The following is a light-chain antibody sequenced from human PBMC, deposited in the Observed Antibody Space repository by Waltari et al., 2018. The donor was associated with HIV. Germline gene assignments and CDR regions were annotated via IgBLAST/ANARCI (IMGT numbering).Light chain of an antibody. CDR3: AAWDDSLSGWV. Sequence: QSVLTQPPSASGTPGQRVTISCSGSSSNIGSNYIYWYQQLPGTAPKLLIYRHNKRPSGVPDLFSGSKSGTSASLAISGLRSEDEAHYSCAAWDDSLSGWVFGGGPKLTVL. CDR1: SSNIGSNY. CDR2: RHN. J-gene: IGLJ3*02. V-gene: IGLV1-47*01.